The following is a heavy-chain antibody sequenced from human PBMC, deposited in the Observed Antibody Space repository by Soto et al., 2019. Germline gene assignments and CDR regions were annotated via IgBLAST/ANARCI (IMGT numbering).Heavy chain of an antibody. D-gene: IGHD6-6*01. V-gene: IGHV4-61*01. Sequence: QVQLQESGPGLVKPSETLSLTCTVSGGSVSSGSYFWSWIRQPPGKGLEWIGYIYYSGSTNYNPSLKSRVTISVDTSKNQFSLKLSSVTAADTAVYYCARDYSSSSNYYYYYGMDVRGQGTTVTVSS. J-gene: IGHJ6*02. CDR1: GGSVSSGSYF. CDR2: IYYSGST. CDR3: ARDYSSSSNYYYYYGMDV.